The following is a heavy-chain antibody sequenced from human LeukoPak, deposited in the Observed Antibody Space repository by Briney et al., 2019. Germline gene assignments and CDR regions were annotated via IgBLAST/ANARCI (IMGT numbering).Heavy chain of an antibody. V-gene: IGHV3-21*01. CDR3: ARIYGAPAAYYMDV. CDR2: ISSSSSYI. Sequence: PGGSLRLSCAASGFTFSSYSMNWVRQAPGKGLGWVSSISSSSSYIYYADSVKGRFTISRDNAKNSLYLQMNSLRAEDTAVYYCARIYGAPAAYYMDVWGKGTTVTVSS. CDR1: GFTFSSYS. J-gene: IGHJ6*03. D-gene: IGHD5-12*01.